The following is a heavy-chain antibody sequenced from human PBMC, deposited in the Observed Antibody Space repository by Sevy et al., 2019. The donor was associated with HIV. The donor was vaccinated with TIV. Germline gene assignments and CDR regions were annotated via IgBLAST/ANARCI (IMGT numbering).Heavy chain of an antibody. J-gene: IGHJ4*01. Sequence: ASVKVSCKASGYIFTDHYMHWVRQAPGQGLEWMGWINPKIGGTNYAQQFQGRVTMTSDTSISTAFMELNSLTSDDTAVYFCAKSSQKTFLFTDYWGQGALVTVSS. D-gene: IGHD2-2*01. V-gene: IGHV1-2*02. CDR3: AKSSQKTFLFTDY. CDR2: INPKIGGT. CDR1: GYIFTDHY.